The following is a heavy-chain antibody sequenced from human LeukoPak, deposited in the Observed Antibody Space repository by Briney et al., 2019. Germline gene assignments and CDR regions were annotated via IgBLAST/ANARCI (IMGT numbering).Heavy chain of an antibody. J-gene: IGHJ6*02. CDR3: ARADDYYGSGSGGYYYGMDV. CDR1: GFTFSSYS. CDR2: ISSSISYI. D-gene: IGHD3-10*01. V-gene: IGHV3-21*01. Sequence: PGGSLRLSCAASGFTFSSYSMNWVRQAPGKGREWVSSISSSISYIYYADSVKGRFTISRDNAKNSLYLQMNSLRAEDTAVYYCARADDYYGSGSGGYYYGMDVWGQGTTVTVSS.